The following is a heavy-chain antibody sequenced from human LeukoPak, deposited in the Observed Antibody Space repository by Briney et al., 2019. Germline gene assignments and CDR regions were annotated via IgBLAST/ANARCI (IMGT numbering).Heavy chain of an antibody. V-gene: IGHV4-4*07. Sequence: SETLSLTCTVSGGSISSYYWSWIRQPAGKGLEWIGRIYTSGSTNYNPSLKSRVTISVDTSKNQFSLKLSSVTAADTAVYYCAREGGVVVTAIPGFDYWGQGTLVAVSS. CDR1: GGSISSYY. CDR2: IYTSGST. CDR3: AREGGVVVTAIPGFDY. J-gene: IGHJ4*02. D-gene: IGHD2-21*02.